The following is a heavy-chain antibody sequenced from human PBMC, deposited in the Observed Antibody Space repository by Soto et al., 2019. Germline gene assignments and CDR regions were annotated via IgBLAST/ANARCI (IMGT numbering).Heavy chain of an antibody. Sequence: QVQLVESGGGVVQPGRSLRLSCAASGFTFSSYGMHWVRQAPGKGLEWVAVISYDGSNKYYADSVQGRFTLSRDNSKNTLYLQMNSLRAEDTAVYYCAKDRENGYYDFWSGYYLAMDYWGQGTLVTVSS. J-gene: IGHJ4*02. CDR2: ISYDGSNK. D-gene: IGHD3-3*01. CDR3: AKDRENGYYDFWSGYYLAMDY. CDR1: GFTFSSYG. V-gene: IGHV3-30*18.